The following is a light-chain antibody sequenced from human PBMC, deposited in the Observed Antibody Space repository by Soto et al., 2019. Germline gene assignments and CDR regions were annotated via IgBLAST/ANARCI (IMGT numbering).Light chain of an antibody. CDR2: DAS. J-gene: IGKJ1*01. CDR1: QSISTW. CDR3: LQYNGDSGT. V-gene: IGKV1-5*01. Sequence: DIQMTQSPSTLSTSVGDTVTITFRASQSISTWLAWYQQKPGEAPRLLIFDASNLESGVPSRFSGSGSGTEFTLTISSLQAEDFATYYCLQYNGDSGTFGQGTKVDIK.